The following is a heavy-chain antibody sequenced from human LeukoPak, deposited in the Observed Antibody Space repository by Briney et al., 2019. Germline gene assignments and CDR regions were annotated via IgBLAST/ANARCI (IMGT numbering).Heavy chain of an antibody. Sequence: QSGGSLRLSCAASGFTFSSYSLNWVRQAPGKGLEWVSFISSYSITIYYADSVKGRFTISRDHAEKSLYLQMNSLRAEDTAVYYCARDRGGSYSAIDYWGQGTLVSVSS. J-gene: IGHJ4*02. CDR1: GFTFSSYS. CDR3: ARDRGGSYSAIDY. CDR2: ISSYSITI. D-gene: IGHD2-15*01. V-gene: IGHV3-48*04.